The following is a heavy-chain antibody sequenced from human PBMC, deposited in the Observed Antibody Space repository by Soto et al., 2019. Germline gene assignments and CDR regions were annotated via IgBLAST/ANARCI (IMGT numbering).Heavy chain of an antibody. J-gene: IGHJ4*02. V-gene: IGHV4-34*01. CDR2: INHSGST. CDR1: GGSFSGYY. Sequence: SETLSLTCAVYGGSFSGYYWSWIRQPPGKGLEWIGEINHSGSTNYNPSLKSRVTISVDTSKNQFSLKLSSVTAADTAVYYCARRYYYYGSGRPYYFDYWGQGTLVTAPQ. CDR3: ARRYYYYGSGRPYYFDY. D-gene: IGHD3-10*01.